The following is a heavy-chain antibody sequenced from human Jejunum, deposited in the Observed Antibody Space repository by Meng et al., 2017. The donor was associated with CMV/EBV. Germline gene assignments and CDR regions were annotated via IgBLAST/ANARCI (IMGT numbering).Heavy chain of an antibody. J-gene: IGHJ5*02. CDR1: GYTFTGHY. D-gene: IGHD6-13*01. CDR3: ARDMTSTWYGGSDL. CDR2: INANTGDT. Sequence: KASGYTFTGHYMHWVRQAPGQGLDWMGWINANTGDTNYAQKFQGRVTITRDTSTTTAYMDLSSLTSDDAAVYYCARDMTSTWYGGSDLWGQGTLVTVSS. V-gene: IGHV1-2*02.